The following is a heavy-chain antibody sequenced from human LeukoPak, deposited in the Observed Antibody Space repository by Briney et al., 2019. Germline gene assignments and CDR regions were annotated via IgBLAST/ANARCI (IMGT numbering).Heavy chain of an antibody. V-gene: IGHV3-21*05. CDR2: IGSSGTYI. CDR3: ARTRDFDY. Sequence: GGSLRLSCATSGFTFSNYNMNWVRQAPGKGLEWLSYIGSSGTYIYYADSVKGRFTISRDDAKNSLYLQMNSLRAEDTAVYYCARTRDFDYWGQGTLVTVSS. J-gene: IGHJ4*02. CDR1: GFTFSNYN.